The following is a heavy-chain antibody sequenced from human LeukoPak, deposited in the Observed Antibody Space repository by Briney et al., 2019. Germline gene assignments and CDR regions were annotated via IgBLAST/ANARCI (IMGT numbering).Heavy chain of an antibody. V-gene: IGHV1-46*01. CDR2: INPSSGST. J-gene: IGHJ4*02. CDR3: ARVQEVYDSSSYYYYFDY. D-gene: IGHD3-22*01. CDR1: GYTFTSYY. Sequence: ASVKVSCTASGYTFTSYYMHWVRQAPGQGLEWMGIINPSSGSTSYAQKFQGRVTMTRDTSTSTVYMELSSLRSEDTAVYYCARVQEVYDSSSYYYYFDYWGQGTLVTVSS.